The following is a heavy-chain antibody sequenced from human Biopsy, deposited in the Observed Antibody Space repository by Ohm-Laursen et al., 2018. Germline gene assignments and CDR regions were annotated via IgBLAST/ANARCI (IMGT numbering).Heavy chain of an antibody. D-gene: IGHD6-25*01. CDR2: ISGYNGNT. V-gene: IGHV1-18*01. CDR3: ARIAAAGWDDY. J-gene: IGHJ4*02. Sequence: SSVKVSCKASGYKFTSYGMSWVRQAPGQGFEWMGGISGYNGNTNYAQKSQGRITMTIDAATSTGYMDLRSLKLDDTAVYYCARIAAAGWDDYWGQGTLVTVSS. CDR1: GYKFTSYG.